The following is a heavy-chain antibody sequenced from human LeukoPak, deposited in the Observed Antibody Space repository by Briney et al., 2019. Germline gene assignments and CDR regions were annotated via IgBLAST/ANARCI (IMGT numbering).Heavy chain of an antibody. V-gene: IGHV3-9*01. J-gene: IGHJ4*02. CDR3: TRLKAGN. Sequence: GGSLRLSCAASGFTFDDYAMHWVRQAPGKGLEWVSGISWNSGSIGYADSVKGRFTVSRDNDKKSVSLQMNSLRVEDTAVYYCTRLKAGNWGPGTLVTVSS. CDR2: ISWNSGSI. D-gene: IGHD2-8*01. CDR1: GFTFDDYA.